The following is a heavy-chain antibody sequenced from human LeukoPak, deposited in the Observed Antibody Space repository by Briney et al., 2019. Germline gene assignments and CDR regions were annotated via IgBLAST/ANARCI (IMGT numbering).Heavy chain of an antibody. CDR3: ARGVAYSRRSYFNN. CDR2: IYSSGST. J-gene: IGHJ4*02. Sequence: SETLSLTCTVSGGSMNSYYESWIRQPPGKGLEWIGNIYSSGSTNYNPSLKSRVTISLDASKNQFSLKLSSVTAADTAVYTCARGVAYSRRSYFNNWRQGTLVTVSS. CDR1: GGSMNSYY. V-gene: IGHV4-59*01. D-gene: IGHD3-22*01.